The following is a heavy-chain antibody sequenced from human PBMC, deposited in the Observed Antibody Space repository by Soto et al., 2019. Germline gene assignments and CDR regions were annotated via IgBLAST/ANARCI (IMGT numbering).Heavy chain of an antibody. CDR3: ARVAFSPSGRPPPGMDV. CDR1: VGGFSGYS. D-gene: IGHD6-25*01. J-gene: IGHJ6*02. Sequence: SAVKVYCKSVVGGFSGYSICCGLQAPGQGFEWMGGIIPIFGTANYAQKFQGRVTITADESTSTAYMELSSLRSEVTAVYYCARVAFSPSGRPPPGMDVWGQGTLVTVSS. V-gene: IGHV1-69*13. CDR2: IIPIFGTA.